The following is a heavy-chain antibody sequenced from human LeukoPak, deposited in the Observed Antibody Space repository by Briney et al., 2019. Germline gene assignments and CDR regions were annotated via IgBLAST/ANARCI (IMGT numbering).Heavy chain of an antibody. CDR1: GGSISSGGYY. V-gene: IGHV4-31*03. J-gene: IGHJ4*02. Sequence: SQTLSLTCTVSGGSISSGGYYRSWIRQHPGKGLEWIGYIYYSGSTYYNPSLKSRVTISVDTSKNQFSLKLSSVTAADTAVYYCARGGGYCSSTSCSQAYIDYWGQGTPVTVSS. D-gene: IGHD2-2*01. CDR2: IYYSGST. CDR3: ARGGGYCSSTSCSQAYIDY.